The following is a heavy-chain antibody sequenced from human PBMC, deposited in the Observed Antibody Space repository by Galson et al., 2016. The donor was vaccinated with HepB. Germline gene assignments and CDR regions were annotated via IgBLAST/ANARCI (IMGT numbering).Heavy chain of an antibody. D-gene: IGHD3-22*01. CDR2: INAGNGDT. CDR3: ARELHYSDSSGYRSPGEY. V-gene: IGHV1-3*01. Sequence: SVKVSCKASGYTLTSYTLHWVRQAPGQKLEWMGWINAGNGDTRYSRNFQARVTLTRDTSARTAYMELSSLRSEDTAVYYRARELHYSDSSGYRSPGEYWGQGTLVTVSS. J-gene: IGHJ4*02. CDR1: GYTLTSYT.